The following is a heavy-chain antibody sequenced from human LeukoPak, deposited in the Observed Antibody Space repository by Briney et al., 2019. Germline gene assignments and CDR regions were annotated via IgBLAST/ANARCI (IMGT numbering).Heavy chain of an antibody. J-gene: IGHJ5*02. CDR1: GGSFSGYY. V-gene: IGHV4-59*12. Sequence: SETLSLTCAVYGGSFSGYYWSWIRQPPGKGLEWIGYIYYSGSTNYNPSLKSRVTISVDTSKNQFSLKLSSVTAADTAVYYCAKAYDFWSGYSPLDPWGQGTLVTVSS. D-gene: IGHD3-3*01. CDR2: IYYSGST. CDR3: AKAYDFWSGYSPLDP.